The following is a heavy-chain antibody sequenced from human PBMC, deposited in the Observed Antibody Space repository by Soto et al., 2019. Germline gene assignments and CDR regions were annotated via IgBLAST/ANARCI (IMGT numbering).Heavy chain of an antibody. Sequence: SETLSLTCTVSGGSISSYYWSWIRQPPGKGLEWIGSIYYSGSTYYNPSLKSRVTISVDTSRNQFSLKLSSVTAADTAVYYCARDNTIFGVVNPYYYYGMDVWGQGTTVTVSS. J-gene: IGHJ6*02. CDR2: IYYSGST. CDR3: ARDNTIFGVVNPYYYYGMDV. D-gene: IGHD3-3*01. V-gene: IGHV4-39*01. CDR1: GGSISSYY.